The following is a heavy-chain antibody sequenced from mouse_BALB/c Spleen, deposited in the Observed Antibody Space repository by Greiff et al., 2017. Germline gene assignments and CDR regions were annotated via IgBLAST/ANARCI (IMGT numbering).Heavy chain of an antibody. Sequence: EVKVVESGGGLVKPGGSLKLSCAASGFTFSSYAMSWVRQSPEKRLEWVAEISSGGSYTYYPDTVTGRFTITRDNAKNTLYLEMSSLRSEDTAMYYCARDGDWDGGNYFDYWGQGTTLTVSS. CDR1: GFTFSSYA. J-gene: IGHJ2*01. D-gene: IGHD4-1*01. V-gene: IGHV5-9-4*01. CDR3: ARDGDWDGGNYFDY. CDR2: ISSGGSYT.